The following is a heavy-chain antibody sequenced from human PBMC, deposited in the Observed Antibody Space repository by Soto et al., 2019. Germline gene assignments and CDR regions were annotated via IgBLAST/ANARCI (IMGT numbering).Heavy chain of an antibody. J-gene: IGHJ2*01. Sequence: QVQLQESGPGLVKPSETLSLTCTVSGGSISNYFWSWIRQPPGKGLEWIGYIYYSGSTTYNPSLKSRVTISLDTSKIQFSLKLSSVTAADTAVSYCARGKYSSSYWYFDLWGRGTLVTVSS. CDR2: IYYSGST. CDR1: GGSISNYF. V-gene: IGHV4-59*01. D-gene: IGHD6-6*01. CDR3: ARGKYSSSYWYFDL.